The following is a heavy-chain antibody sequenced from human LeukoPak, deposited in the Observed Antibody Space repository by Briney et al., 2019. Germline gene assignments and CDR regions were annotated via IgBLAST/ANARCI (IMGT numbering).Heavy chain of an antibody. D-gene: IGHD2-2*02. CDR1: GYTFTSYA. CDR3: ARDARLRGVVPAAIGY. Sequence: ASVKVSCKASGYTFTSYAISWVRQAPGQGLEWMGWISAYNGNTNYAQKLQGRVTMTTDTSTSTAYMELRSLRSDDTAVYYCARDARLRGVVPAAIGYWGQGTLVTVSS. CDR2: ISAYNGNT. J-gene: IGHJ4*02. V-gene: IGHV1-18*04.